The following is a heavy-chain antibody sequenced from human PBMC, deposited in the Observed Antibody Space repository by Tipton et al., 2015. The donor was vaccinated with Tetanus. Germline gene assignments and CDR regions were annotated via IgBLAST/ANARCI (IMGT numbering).Heavy chain of an antibody. D-gene: IGHD1-7*01. J-gene: IGHJ4*02. CDR2: IIPMFGTE. CDR1: GGTFNSYT. V-gene: IGHV1-69*01. CDR3: AKDRGLYNWNSFDY. Sequence: QLVQSGPEVKRPGSSVKVSCKASGGTFNSYTITWVRQAPGQGLEWMGGIIPMFGTETYSQDLQGRVSITADESTGTAYMELTNLKSEDTAVYYCAKDRGLYNWNSFDYWGQGTLVTVSS.